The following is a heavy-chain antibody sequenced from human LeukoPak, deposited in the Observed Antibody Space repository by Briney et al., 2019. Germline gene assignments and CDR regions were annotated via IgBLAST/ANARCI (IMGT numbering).Heavy chain of an antibody. Sequence: GGSLRLSCAASGFTFSSYAMSWVRQAPGKGLEWVSSISSSSSYIYYADSVEGRFTISRDNAKNSLYLQMNSLRAEDTAVYYCARDERTSWGQGTLVTVSS. J-gene: IGHJ5*02. CDR2: ISSSSSYI. V-gene: IGHV3-21*01. D-gene: IGHD6-25*01. CDR1: GFTFSSYA. CDR3: ARDERTS.